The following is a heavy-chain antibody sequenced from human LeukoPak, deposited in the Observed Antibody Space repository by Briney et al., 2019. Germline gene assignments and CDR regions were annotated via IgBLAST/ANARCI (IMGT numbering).Heavy chain of an antibody. CDR1: GFTFSSYN. CDR2: ISDSSNYI. D-gene: IGHD3-9*01. CDR3: ASTDYDILTGYYDALTFDP. J-gene: IGHJ5*02. V-gene: IGHV3-21*01. Sequence: GGSLRLSCAASGFTFSSYNMNWVRQAPGKGLEWVSCISDSSNYIYYADSVKGRFTISRDNAKNSLYLQMDSLRDEDTAVYYCASTDYDILTGYYDALTFDPWGQGTLVTVSS.